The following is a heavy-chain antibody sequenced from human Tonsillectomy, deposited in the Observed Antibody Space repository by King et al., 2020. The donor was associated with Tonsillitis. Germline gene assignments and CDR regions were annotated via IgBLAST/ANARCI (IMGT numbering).Heavy chain of an antibody. CDR1: GGTFSSYA. J-gene: IGHJ4*02. D-gene: IGHD3-22*01. Sequence: VQLVQSGAEVKKPGSSVKVSCKASGGTFSSYAISWVRQAPGQGLEWMGGIIPIFGTANYAQKFQGRVTITADESTSTAYMELSSLRSEDTAVYFCARGDSYYYDSSGIIDYWGQGTLVTVSS. CDR2: IIPIFGTA. CDR3: ARGDSYYYDSSGIIDY. V-gene: IGHV1-69*01.